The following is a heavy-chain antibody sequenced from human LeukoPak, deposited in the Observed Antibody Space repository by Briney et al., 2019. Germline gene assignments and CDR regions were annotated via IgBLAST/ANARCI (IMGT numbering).Heavy chain of an antibody. CDR2: IYTSGST. J-gene: IGHJ4*02. CDR1: GGSISSYF. CDR3: ARDRFGDLNYFDY. V-gene: IGHV4-4*07. D-gene: IGHD3-3*01. Sequence: SETLSLTCTVSGGSISSYFWSWIRQPAGKGLEWIGRIYTSGSTNYNPSLKGRVTISADKSTNQFSLKLSSVTAADTAVYYCARDRFGDLNYFDYWGQGTPVTVSS.